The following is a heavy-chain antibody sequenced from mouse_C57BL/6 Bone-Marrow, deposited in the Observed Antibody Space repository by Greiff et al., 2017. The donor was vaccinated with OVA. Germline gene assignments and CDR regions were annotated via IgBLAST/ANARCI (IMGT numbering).Heavy chain of an antibody. D-gene: IGHD2-5*01. CDR3: TRDYSNYYAMDY. V-gene: IGHV1-15*01. J-gene: IGHJ4*01. Sequence: QVQLQQSGAELVRPGASVTLSCKASGYTFTDYEMHWVKQTPVHGLEWIGAIDPETGGTAYNQKFNGKAILTADKSSSTAYMELSSLTSEDSAVYYCTRDYSNYYAMDYWGQGTSVTVSS. CDR1: GYTFTDYE. CDR2: IDPETGGT.